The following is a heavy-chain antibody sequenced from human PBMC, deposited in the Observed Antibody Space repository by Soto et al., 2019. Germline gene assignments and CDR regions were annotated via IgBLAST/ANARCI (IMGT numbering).Heavy chain of an antibody. D-gene: IGHD6-13*01. CDR1: GGSMNTYF. CDR3: ARESRRGLAAVGKLGY. V-gene: IGHV4-59*01. Sequence: QVQLQESGPGLVKPSEPLSLTCSVSGGSMNTYFWTWIRQPPGKGLEWIGHIYHSGSTDYNPSLNSPVTISVAASKNQLSLKLTSVAAADTAVYYCARESRRGLAAVGKLGYWGQGVLVAVSS. CDR2: IYHSGST. J-gene: IGHJ4*02.